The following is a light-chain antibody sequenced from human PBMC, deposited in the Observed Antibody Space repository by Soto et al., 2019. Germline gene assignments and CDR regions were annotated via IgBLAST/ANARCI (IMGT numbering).Light chain of an antibody. CDR3: SSYGGSNNLV. Sequence: QSALTQPPSASGSPGQSVTISCTGTSSDVGGYNYVSWYQQYPGKAPKLMIYEVSKRPSGVPDRFSASKSGNTASLTVSGLQAEDEADYYCSSYGGSNNLVFGGGTKLTVL. CDR2: EVS. V-gene: IGLV2-8*01. J-gene: IGLJ3*02. CDR1: SSDVGGYNY.